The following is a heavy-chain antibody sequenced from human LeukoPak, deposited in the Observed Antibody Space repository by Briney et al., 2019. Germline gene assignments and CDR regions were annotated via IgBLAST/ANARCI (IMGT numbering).Heavy chain of an antibody. V-gene: IGHV1-58*01. D-gene: IGHD3-22*01. CDR2: IVVGSDNT. CDR3: AADRLTDYYDSSGPSRGAFDI. J-gene: IGHJ3*02. CDR1: GFTFTSSA. Sequence: SVKVSCKASGFTFTSSAVQWVRQARGQRLEWIGWIVVGSDNTNYAQKFQERVTITRDMSTSTAYMELSSLRSEDTAVYYCAADRLTDYYDSSGPSRGAFDIWGQGTMVTVSS.